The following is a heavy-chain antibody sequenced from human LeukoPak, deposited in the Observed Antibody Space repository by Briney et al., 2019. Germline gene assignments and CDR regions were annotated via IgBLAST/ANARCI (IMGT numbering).Heavy chain of an antibody. D-gene: IGHD6-13*01. CDR3: ARDPLVAAGSDY. CDR1: GYTFTGYY. J-gene: IGHJ4*02. V-gene: IGHV1-2*02. CDR2: INPNSGGT. Sequence: ASVKVSCKASGYTFTGYYMHWVRQAPGQGLEWMGWINPNSGGTNYAQKFQGRVTMTRDASITTAYMELSRLTSDDTAVYYCARDPLVAAGSDYWGQGTLVTVSS.